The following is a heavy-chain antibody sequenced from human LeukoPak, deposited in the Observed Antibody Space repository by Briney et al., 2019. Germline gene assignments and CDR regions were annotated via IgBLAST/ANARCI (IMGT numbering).Heavy chain of an antibody. CDR2: IYYSGST. Sequence: SETLSLTCTVSDGSISSSSYYWGWIRQPPGKGLEWIGSIYYSGSTYYNPSLKSRVTISVDTSKNQFSLKLSSVTAADTAVYYCARHGYSSSSIGDFDYWGQGTLVTVSS. CDR1: DGSISSSSYY. CDR3: ARHGYSSSSIGDFDY. J-gene: IGHJ4*02. V-gene: IGHV4-39*01. D-gene: IGHD6-6*01.